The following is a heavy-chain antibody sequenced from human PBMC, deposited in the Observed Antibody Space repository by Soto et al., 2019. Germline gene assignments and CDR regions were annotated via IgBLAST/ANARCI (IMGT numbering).Heavy chain of an antibody. V-gene: IGHV4-59*01. J-gene: IGHJ4*02. CDR2: IYYSGST. CDR1: GGSISSYY. CDR3: ARADGFGENLYYFDY. D-gene: IGHD3-10*01. Sequence: SETLSLTCTVSGGSISSYYWSWIRQPPGKGLEWIGYIYYSGSTNYNPSLKSRVTISVDTSKNQFSLKLSSVTAADTAVYYCARADGFGENLYYFDYWGQGTLVTVSS.